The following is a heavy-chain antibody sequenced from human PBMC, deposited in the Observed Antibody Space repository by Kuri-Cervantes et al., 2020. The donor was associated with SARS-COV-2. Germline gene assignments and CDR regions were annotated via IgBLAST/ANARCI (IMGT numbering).Heavy chain of an antibody. V-gene: IGHV4-34*01. D-gene: IGHD5-12*01. CDR2: INHSGST. Sequence: GSLRLSCAVYGESFSGYYWSWIRQPPGKGLEWIGEINHSGSTNYNPSLKSRITISVDTSKNQFSLKLSSVTAADTAVYYCARGRGYSGYDSPLNWFDPWGQGTLVTVSS. J-gene: IGHJ5*02. CDR3: ARGRGYSGYDSPLNWFDP. CDR1: GESFSGYY.